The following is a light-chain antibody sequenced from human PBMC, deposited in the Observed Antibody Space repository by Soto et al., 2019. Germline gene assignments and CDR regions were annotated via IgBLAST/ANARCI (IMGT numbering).Light chain of an antibody. Sequence: QSVLTQPASVSGSPGQSITISCTGASSDVGGFDHVSWYQQHPGKVPRLLIYDVSSRPSGVSDRFSGSKSGNTASLTISGLQAEDEADYYCNSFTTTNPQVFGTGTKLTVL. J-gene: IGLJ1*01. V-gene: IGLV2-14*03. CDR2: DVS. CDR3: NSFTTTNPQV. CDR1: SSDVGGFDH.